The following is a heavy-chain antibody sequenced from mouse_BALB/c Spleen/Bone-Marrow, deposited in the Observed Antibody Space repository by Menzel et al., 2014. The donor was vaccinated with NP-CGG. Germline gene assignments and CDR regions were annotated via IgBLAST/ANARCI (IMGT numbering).Heavy chain of an antibody. J-gene: IGHJ2*01. CDR1: DYTFTSYW. CDR3: ARSGFDY. D-gene: IGHD4-1*01. V-gene: IGHV1-7*01. Sequence: VKLQESGAELAKPGASVKMSCKASDYTFTSYWMHWVKQRPGQGLEWIGYINPSTGYTAYNQRFKDKATLTADKSSSTAYMQLSSLTSEDSAVYYCARSGFDYWGQGTTFTVSS. CDR2: INPSTGYT.